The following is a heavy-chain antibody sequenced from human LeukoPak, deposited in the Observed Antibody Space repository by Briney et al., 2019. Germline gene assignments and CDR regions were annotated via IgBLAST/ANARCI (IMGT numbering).Heavy chain of an antibody. V-gene: IGHV1-46*01. J-gene: IGHJ4*02. Sequence: ASVKVSCKASGYTFTSYYMHWLRQAPGQGLEWMGIINPSGGSTSYAQKFQGRVTMTRDTSTSTVYMELSSLRSEDTAVYYCARYIGLRPYDYWGQGTLVTVSS. CDR1: GYTFTSYY. CDR2: INPSGGST. CDR3: ARYIGLRPYDY. D-gene: IGHD1-14*01.